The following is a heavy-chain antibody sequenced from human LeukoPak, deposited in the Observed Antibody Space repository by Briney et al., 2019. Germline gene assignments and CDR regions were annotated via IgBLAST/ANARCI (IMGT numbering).Heavy chain of an antibody. V-gene: IGHV3-15*01. CDR1: GGSISSSNW. D-gene: IGHD3-9*01. J-gene: IGHJ6*02. CDR3: TTEIVLRYFGYGMDV. Sequence: ETLSLTCAVSGGSISSSNWWSWVRQAPGKGLEWVGRIKSKTDGGTTDYAAPVKGRFTISRDDSKNTLYLQMNSLKTEDTAVYYCTTEIVLRYFGYGMDVWGQGTTVTVSS. CDR2: IKSKTDGGTT.